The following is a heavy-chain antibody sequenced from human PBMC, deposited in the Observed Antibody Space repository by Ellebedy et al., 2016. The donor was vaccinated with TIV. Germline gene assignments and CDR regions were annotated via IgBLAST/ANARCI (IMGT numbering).Heavy chain of an antibody. CDR3: ARILPVSFSTAFDV. Sequence: MPSETLSLTCSVSGGSINSDPYYWGWIRQPQGKGLEWVGSIYYSGSNFSSPSLKSRVTISVDTSSNQFSLKMNSVTAEDTALYFCARILPVSFSTAFDVWGPGTMVTVSS. CDR1: GGSINSDPYY. V-gene: IGHV4-39*07. D-gene: IGHD3-3*02. J-gene: IGHJ3*01. CDR2: IYYSGSN.